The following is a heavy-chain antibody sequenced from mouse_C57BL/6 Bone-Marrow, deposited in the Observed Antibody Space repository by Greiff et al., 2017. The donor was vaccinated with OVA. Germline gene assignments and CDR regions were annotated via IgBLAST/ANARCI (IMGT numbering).Heavy chain of an antibody. D-gene: IGHD2-2*01. CDR1: GYTFTDYY. CDR2: INPNNGGT. Sequence: EVQLQQSGPELVKPGASVKISCKASGYTFTDYYMNWVKQSHGKSLEWIGDINPNNGGTSYNQKFKGKATLTVDKSSSTAYMELRSLTSEDSAVYDCARIYYGYEMDYWGQGTSVTVSS. CDR3: ARIYYGYEMDY. V-gene: IGHV1-26*01. J-gene: IGHJ4*01.